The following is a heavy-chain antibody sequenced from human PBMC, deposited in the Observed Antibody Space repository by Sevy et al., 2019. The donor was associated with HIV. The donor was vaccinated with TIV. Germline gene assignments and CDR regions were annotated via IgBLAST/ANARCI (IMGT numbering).Heavy chain of an antibody. CDR3: AKGDTSFYGMDV. D-gene: IGHD5-18*01. Sequence: GGSLRLSCAASGFTFGTYTMNWVRQAPGKGLEWVSAISGSGGSTYYTDSVKGRFTISRDNSKTTLYLQMNSLRAEDRAVYYCAKGDTSFYGMDVWGQGTTVTVSS. CDR1: GFTFGTYT. J-gene: IGHJ6*02. CDR2: ISGSGGST. V-gene: IGHV3-23*01.